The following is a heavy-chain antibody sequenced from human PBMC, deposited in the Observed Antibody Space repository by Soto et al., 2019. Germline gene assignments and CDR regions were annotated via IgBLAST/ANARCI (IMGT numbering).Heavy chain of an antibody. CDR2: ISWNSGSI. CDR3: AKDYTIFGVVIGRNFGDAFAI. J-gene: IGHJ3*02. CDR1: GFTFDDYA. V-gene: IGHV3-9*01. D-gene: IGHD3-3*01. Sequence: EVQLVESGGGLVQPGRSLRLSCAASGFTFDDYAMHWVRQAPGKGLEWVSGISWNSGSIGYADSVKGRFTISRDNAKNSLYLQMNSLRAEDTALYYCAKDYTIFGVVIGRNFGDAFAIWGQGTMVTVSS.